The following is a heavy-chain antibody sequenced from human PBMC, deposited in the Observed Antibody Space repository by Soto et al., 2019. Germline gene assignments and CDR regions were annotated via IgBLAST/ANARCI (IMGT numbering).Heavy chain of an antibody. Sequence: PGGSLRLSCAASGFTFSSYGMHWVRQAPGKGLEWVAVISYDGSNKYYADSVKGRFTISRDNSKNTLYLQMNSLRAEDTAGYYCAKDQDMTFDYWGQGTLVTVSS. J-gene: IGHJ4*02. D-gene: IGHD2-21*02. V-gene: IGHV3-30*18. CDR2: ISYDGSNK. CDR3: AKDQDMTFDY. CDR1: GFTFSSYG.